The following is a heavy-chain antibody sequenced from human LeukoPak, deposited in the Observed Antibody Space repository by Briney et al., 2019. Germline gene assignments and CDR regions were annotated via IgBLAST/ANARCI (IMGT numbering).Heavy chain of an antibody. Sequence: ASVKVSCKASGYTFTGYYMHWVRQAPGQGLEWMGRINPNSGGTNYAQKFQGRVTMTRDTSISTAYMELSRLRSDDTAVYYCARGDLGYCSGGSCYTSGNWFDPWGQGTLVTVPS. J-gene: IGHJ5*02. D-gene: IGHD2-15*01. CDR1: GYTFTGYY. CDR3: ARGDLGYCSGGSCYTSGNWFDP. V-gene: IGHV1-2*06. CDR2: INPNSGGT.